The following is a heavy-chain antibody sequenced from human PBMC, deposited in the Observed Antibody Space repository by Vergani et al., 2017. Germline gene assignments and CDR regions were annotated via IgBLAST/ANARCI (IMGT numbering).Heavy chain of an antibody. Sequence: EVQLVESGGGLVQPGGSLRLSCAASGFIFSDHYMDWVRQAPGKGLEWVGRSRTKPKSYTTEYAASVTGRFTISRDDSKNSLYLQMNSLKSEDTAVYYCARETYRWGSYSIIRFDLWGRGTLVTVSS. CDR3: ARETYRWGSYSIIRFDL. CDR2: SRTKPKSYTT. D-gene: IGHD3-16*01. CDR1: GFIFSDHY. V-gene: IGHV3-72*01. J-gene: IGHJ2*01.